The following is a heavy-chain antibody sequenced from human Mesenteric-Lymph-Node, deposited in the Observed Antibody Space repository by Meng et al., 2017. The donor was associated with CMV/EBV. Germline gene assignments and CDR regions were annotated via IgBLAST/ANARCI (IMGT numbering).Heavy chain of an antibody. J-gene: IGHJ4*02. CDR1: GYNFSGYY. CDR2: INPNSGAT. Sequence: ASVKVSCKASGYNFSGYYIHWVRQAPGQGLEWMGWINPNSGATNSAQKFQGRVTMTRDTSISTVYMELSRLRSDDTAVFYCARDTSGGFFLFDNWGQGTLVPSPQ. D-gene: IGHD3-3*01. CDR3: ARDTSGGFFLFDN. V-gene: IGHV1-2*02.